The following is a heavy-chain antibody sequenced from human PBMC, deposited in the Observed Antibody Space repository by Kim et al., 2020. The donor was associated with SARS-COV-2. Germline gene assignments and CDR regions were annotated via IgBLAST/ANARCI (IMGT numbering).Heavy chain of an antibody. CDR1: GYTFTSYA. CDR3: ARRLLWFGESYYYYGMDV. D-gene: IGHD3-10*01. Sequence: ASVKVSCKASGYTFTSYAMHWVRQAPGQRLEWMGWINAGNGNTKYSQKFQGRVTITRDTSASTAYMELSSLRSEDTAVYYCARRLLWFGESYYYYGMDVWGQGTTVTVSS. J-gene: IGHJ6*02. V-gene: IGHV1-3*01. CDR2: INAGNGNT.